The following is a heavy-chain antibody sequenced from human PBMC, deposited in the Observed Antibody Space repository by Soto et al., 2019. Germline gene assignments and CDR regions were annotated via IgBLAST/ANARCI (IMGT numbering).Heavy chain of an antibody. Sequence: QVQLQESGPGLVKPSETLSLTCAVSGASIKSYHWSWIRQPAGKGLEWVGRVRHTGDTNYNPSLKSRVTMTMYTSRNEISLKMTSVTAADPAVYFCAKDVSSRRWFDPWGQGVLVIVSS. J-gene: IGHJ5*02. V-gene: IGHV4-4*07. CDR1: GASIKSYH. CDR3: AKDVSSRRWFDP. CDR2: VRHTGDT.